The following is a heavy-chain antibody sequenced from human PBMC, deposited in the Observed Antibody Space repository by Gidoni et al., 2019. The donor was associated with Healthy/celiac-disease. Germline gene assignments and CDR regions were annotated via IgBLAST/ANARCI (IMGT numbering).Heavy chain of an antibody. CDR2: INAGNGNT. Sequence: QVQLVQSGAEVKKPWASMKVSFKASGYTFTSYAMHWVRQAPGQRLEWMGWINAGNGNTKYSQKFQGRVTITRDTSASTAYMELSSLRSEDTAVYYCARVGLGGYNWFDPWGQGTLVTVSS. V-gene: IGHV1-3*01. CDR1: GYTFTSYA. D-gene: IGHD3-10*01. J-gene: IGHJ5*02. CDR3: ARVGLGGYNWFDP.